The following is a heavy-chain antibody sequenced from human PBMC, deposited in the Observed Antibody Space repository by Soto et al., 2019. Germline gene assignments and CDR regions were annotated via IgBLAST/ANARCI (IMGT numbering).Heavy chain of an antibody. CDR2: ISGYNGLT. Sequence: QVQLVQSGDEVKKSGASVKVSCKASGYTFSNYGISWVRQAPGQGLEWMGWISGYNGLTAYAQNVKGRGTMTIDTPTTTVFRELTGLRSNDTAVYYCARDEGIRGFDSWGQGTLVTVSS. J-gene: IGHJ4*02. D-gene: IGHD3-10*01. CDR1: GYTFSNYG. CDR3: ARDEGIRGFDS. V-gene: IGHV1-18*04.